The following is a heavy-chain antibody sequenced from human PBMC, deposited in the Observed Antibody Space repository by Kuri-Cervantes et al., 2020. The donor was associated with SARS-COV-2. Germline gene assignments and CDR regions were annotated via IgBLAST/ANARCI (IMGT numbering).Heavy chain of an antibody. CDR3: ARRPRSGYLASYYYYGMDV. V-gene: IGHV3-30*03. D-gene: IGHD3-22*01. CDR2: IAYDGSNK. J-gene: IGHJ6*02. Sequence: GESLKISCAASGFTFSSYGMHWVRQAPGKGLEWVAVIAYDGSNKYYGNSVKGRFTISRDNSKNTLYLQMNSLRAEDTAVYYCARRPRSGYLASYYYYGMDVWGQGTTVTVSS. CDR1: GFTFSSYG.